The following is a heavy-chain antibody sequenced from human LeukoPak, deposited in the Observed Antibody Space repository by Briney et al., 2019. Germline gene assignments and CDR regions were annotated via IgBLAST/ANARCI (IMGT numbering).Heavy chain of an antibody. CDR2: INQDGSEK. V-gene: IGHV3-7*01. CDR3: ARSYRGPSAFDI. D-gene: IGHD3-10*01. J-gene: IGHJ3*02. CDR1: GFTFSNYW. Sequence: GGSLRLSCAASGFTFSNYWMSWVRQAPGKGLEWVANINQDGSEKHYVDSVKGRFTISRDNAQNSLSLQINSLRAEDTAVYYCARSYRGPSAFDIWGQGIMVSVSS.